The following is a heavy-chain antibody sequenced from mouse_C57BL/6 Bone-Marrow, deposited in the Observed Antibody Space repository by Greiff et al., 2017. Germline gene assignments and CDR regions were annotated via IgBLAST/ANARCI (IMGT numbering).Heavy chain of an antibody. J-gene: IGHJ3*01. V-gene: IGHV1-81*01. Sequence: VQLQQSGAELARPGASVKLSCKASGYTFTSYGISWVKQRTGQGLEWIGEIYPRSGNTYYNEKFKGKATLTADKSSSTAYMQLRSLTSEDSAVSFCAEGYTGWFAYWGQGTLVTVSA. CDR1: GYTFTSYG. CDR2: IYPRSGNT. D-gene: IGHD2-2*01. CDR3: AEGYTGWFAY.